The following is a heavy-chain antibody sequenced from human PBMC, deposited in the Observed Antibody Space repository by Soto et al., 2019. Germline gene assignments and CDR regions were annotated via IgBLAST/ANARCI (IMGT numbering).Heavy chain of an antibody. CDR3: ARAYPPYCGGDCRYY. CDR1: GYPPTSYG. J-gene: IGHJ4*02. CDR2: ISAYNGNT. D-gene: IGHD2-21*02. Sequence: XAVKVACQASGYPPTSYGISWVRQAPGQGLEWMGWISAYNGNTNYAQKLQGRVTMTTDTSTSTAYMELRSLRSDDTAVYYCARAYPPYCGGDCRYYCGQGTLVTVP. V-gene: IGHV1-18*04.